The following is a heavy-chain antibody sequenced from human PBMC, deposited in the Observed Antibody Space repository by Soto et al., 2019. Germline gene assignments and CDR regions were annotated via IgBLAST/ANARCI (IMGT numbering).Heavy chain of an antibody. V-gene: IGHV3-15*07. Sequence: EIQLVESGGGLVKPGGSLRLSCAASGFAFNDASMNWVRQAPGKGLEWVGRIQSKTDGGTTDYAAPVKGRFTLSRDESKNTLYLQIDSLKTDDTAVYYCTSFMGAFRDWGPGTLVTVSS. D-gene: IGHD1-26*01. CDR1: GFAFNDAS. J-gene: IGHJ4*01. CDR2: IQSKTDGGTT. CDR3: TSFMGAFRD.